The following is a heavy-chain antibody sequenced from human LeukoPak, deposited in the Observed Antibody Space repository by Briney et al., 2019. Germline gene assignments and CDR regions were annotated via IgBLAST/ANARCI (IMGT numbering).Heavy chain of an antibody. V-gene: IGHV4-34*01. CDR1: GGSFSGYY. CDR3: ARGLGRWLQSYYIDY. CDR2: INHSGST. J-gene: IGHJ4*02. D-gene: IGHD5-24*01. Sequence: KPSETLSLTCAVYGGSFSGYYWSWIRQPPGKGLEWIGEINHSGSTNYNPSLKSRVTISVDTSKNQFSLKLSSVTAADTAVYYCARGLGRWLQSYYIDYWGQGTLVTVSS.